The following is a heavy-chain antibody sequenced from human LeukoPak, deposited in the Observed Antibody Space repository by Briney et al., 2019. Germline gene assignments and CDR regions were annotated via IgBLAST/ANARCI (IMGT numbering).Heavy chain of an antibody. CDR2: ISPYTGNT. CDR3: ARDQYDHVWGSYRPYFDY. J-gene: IGHJ4*02. D-gene: IGHD3-16*02. CDR1: GYTFSSYG. V-gene: IGHV1-18*04. Sequence: ASVKVSCTASGYTFSSYGISWVRQAPGQGLEWMGSISPYTGNTKYAERLQGRVIMTTDTSTRTAYMELRSLKSDDTDVFYCARDQYDHVWGSYRPYFDYWGQGTLVSVSS.